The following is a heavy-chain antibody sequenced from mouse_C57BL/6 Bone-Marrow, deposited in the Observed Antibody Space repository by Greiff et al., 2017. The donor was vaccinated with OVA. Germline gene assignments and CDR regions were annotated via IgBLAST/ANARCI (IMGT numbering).Heavy chain of an antibody. D-gene: IGHD2-3*01. J-gene: IGHJ2*01. Sequence: DVKLVESGAELVRPGASVKLSCTASGFNIKDDYMHWVKQRPEQGLEWIGWIDPENGDTEYASKFQGKATITADTSSNTAYLQLSSLTSEDTAVYYCTGDGYYSFDYWGQGTTLTVSS. CDR3: TGDGYYSFDY. CDR2: IDPENGDT. CDR1: GFNIKDDY. V-gene: IGHV14-4*01.